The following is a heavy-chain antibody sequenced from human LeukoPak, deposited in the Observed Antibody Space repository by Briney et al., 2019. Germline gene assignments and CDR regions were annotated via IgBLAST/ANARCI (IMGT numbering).Heavy chain of an antibody. J-gene: IGHJ5*02. CDR1: GFTFSSYS. CDR3: ATYCSSTSCYEGRFDP. CDR2: ISSSSSYI. V-gene: IGHV3-21*01. D-gene: IGHD2-2*01. Sequence: GESLKISCAASGFTFSSYSMNWVRQAPGKGLEWVSSISSSSSYIYYADSVKGRFTISRDNAKNSLYLQMNSLRAEDTAVYYCATYCSSTSCYEGRFDPWGQGTLVTVSS.